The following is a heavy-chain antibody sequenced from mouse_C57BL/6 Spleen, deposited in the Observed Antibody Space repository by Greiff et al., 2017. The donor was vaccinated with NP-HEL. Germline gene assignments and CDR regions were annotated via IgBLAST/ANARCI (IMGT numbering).Heavy chain of an antibody. CDR3: ASYGSRDYFDY. CDR1: GYTFTSYW. J-gene: IGHJ2*01. V-gene: IGHV1-64*01. CDR2: IHPNSGST. D-gene: IGHD1-1*01. Sequence: QVQLKQPGAELVKPGASVKLSCKASGYTFTSYWMHWVKQRPGQGLEWIGMIHPNSGSTNYNEKFKSKATLTVDKSSSTAYMQLSSLTSEDSAVYYCASYGSRDYFDYWGQGTTLTVSS.